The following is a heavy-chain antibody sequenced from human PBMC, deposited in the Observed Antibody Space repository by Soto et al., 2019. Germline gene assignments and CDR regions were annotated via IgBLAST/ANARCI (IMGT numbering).Heavy chain of an antibody. CDR3: ARDKAKIYYGSGIAFDY. Sequence: GGSLRLSCTASGFTFSTYEMNWVRQAPGRGLEWISYISSSSVSTIYYADSVRGRFTISRDNAKNSLFLQMNDLRAEDTAVYYCARDKAKIYYGSGIAFDYWGQGTLVTVSS. D-gene: IGHD3-10*01. CDR1: GFTFSTYE. J-gene: IGHJ4*02. V-gene: IGHV3-48*03. CDR2: ISSSSVSTI.